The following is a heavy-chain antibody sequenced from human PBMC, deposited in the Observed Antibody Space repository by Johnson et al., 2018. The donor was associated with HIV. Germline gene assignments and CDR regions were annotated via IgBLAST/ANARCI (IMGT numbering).Heavy chain of an antibody. J-gene: IGHJ3*02. CDR1: GFTFDDYG. V-gene: IGHV3-20*04. CDR2: INSDGSST. D-gene: IGHD3-3*01. CDR3: AGAPKYYNFWSGTSGAFVI. Sequence: VQLVESGGGVVRPGGSLRLSCAASGFTFDDYGMSWVRQAPGKGLVWVSRINSDGSSTSYADSVKGRFTISRDNSKNTLYLQMNSLRAEDTAVYYCAGAPKYYNFWSGTSGAFVIWGQGTMVTVSS.